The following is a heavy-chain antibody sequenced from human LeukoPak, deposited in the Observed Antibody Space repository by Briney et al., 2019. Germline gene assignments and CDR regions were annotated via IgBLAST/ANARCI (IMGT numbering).Heavy chain of an antibody. J-gene: IGHJ4*02. Sequence: PGGSLRLSCAASGFTFSSYSMNWVRQAPGKGLEWVSSSSSRSGDIDYADSVKGRFTSSRDNAKNSLYLQMNSLSAEDTAVYHCASPLYYDTRGFYYQVFDWGQGTLVTVSS. D-gene: IGHD3-22*01. CDR2: SSSRSGDI. CDR1: GFTFSSYS. CDR3: ASPLYYDTRGFYYQVFD. V-gene: IGHV3-21*01.